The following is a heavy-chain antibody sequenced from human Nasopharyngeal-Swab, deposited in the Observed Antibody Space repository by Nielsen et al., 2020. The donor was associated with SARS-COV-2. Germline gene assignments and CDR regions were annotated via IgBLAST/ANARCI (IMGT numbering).Heavy chain of an antibody. CDR3: ARIFYDSSGYYQIHWYFDL. V-gene: IGHV4-30-4*01. J-gene: IGHJ2*01. Sequence: SETLSLTCTLSGGSMRSGDCYWSWIRQTPGKGLEWIGNIYYTGSTYLNPSLKSRVSMTVDTSKTQFSLKLSSVTSADTAVYYCARIFYDSSGYYQIHWYFDLWGRGTLVTVSS. D-gene: IGHD3-22*01. CDR2: IYYTGST. CDR1: GGSMRSGDCY.